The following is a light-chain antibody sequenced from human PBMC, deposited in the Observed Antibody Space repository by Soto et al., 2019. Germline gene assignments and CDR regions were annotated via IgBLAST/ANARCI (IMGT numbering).Light chain of an antibody. J-gene: IGKJ5*01. Sequence: EIVMTQSPATVSVSPGERATLSCRASQSVSGSLAWYQHKPGQAPRLLIYGASTRATGVPARFSGSGSGTEFTLTISSLQSEDFAIYFCQQYSNWPPITFGQGTRLEIK. CDR1: QSVSGS. V-gene: IGKV3-15*01. CDR2: GAS. CDR3: QQYSNWPPIT.